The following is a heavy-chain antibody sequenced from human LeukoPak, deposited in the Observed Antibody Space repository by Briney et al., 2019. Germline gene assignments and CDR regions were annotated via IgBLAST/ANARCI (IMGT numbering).Heavy chain of an antibody. CDR1: GGSISSSDYY. Sequence: SETLSLTCTVSGGSISSSDYYWGWIRQPPGKGLEWIGSIYYSGSTYYNPSLKSRVTISVDTSKNQFSLKLSSVTAADTAVYFCASCSYYYFYMDVWGKGTTVTASS. CDR3: ASCSYYYFYMDV. J-gene: IGHJ6*03. CDR2: IYYSGST. V-gene: IGHV4-39*01. D-gene: IGHD2-21*01.